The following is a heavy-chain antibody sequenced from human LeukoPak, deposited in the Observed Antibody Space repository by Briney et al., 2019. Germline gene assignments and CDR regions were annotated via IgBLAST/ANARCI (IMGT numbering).Heavy chain of an antibody. D-gene: IGHD6-13*01. CDR3: AREGLGAAAGTFDY. CDR1: GFTFSNYA. V-gene: IGHV3-23*01. CDR2: ISANGHNT. Sequence: PGRSLRLSCAASGFTFSNYAMSWVRQAPGKGLAWISIISANGHNTDYADSVKGRFTISRDNSKNTLSLQMNSLRADDTAAYYCAREGLGAAAGTFDYWGQGTLVTVSS. J-gene: IGHJ4*02.